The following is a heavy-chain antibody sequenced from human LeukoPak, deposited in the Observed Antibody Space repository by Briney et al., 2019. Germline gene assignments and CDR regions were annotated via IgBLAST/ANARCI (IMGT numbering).Heavy chain of an antibody. CDR1: GGSISSGSYY. V-gene: IGHV4-61*02. CDR2: IHTSGST. Sequence: SQTLSLTCTVSGGSISSGSYYWSWIRQPAGKGLEWIGRIHTSGSTNYNPSLKSRVTISVDTSKNQFSLKLSSVTAADTAVYYGARARTVSGGDVWGQGTTVTVSS. J-gene: IGHJ6*02. D-gene: IGHD4-17*01. CDR3: ARARTVSGGDV.